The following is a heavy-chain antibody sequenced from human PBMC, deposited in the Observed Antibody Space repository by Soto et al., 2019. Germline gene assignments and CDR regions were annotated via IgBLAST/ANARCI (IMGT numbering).Heavy chain of an antibody. CDR2: IIPIFGTA. CDR1: GGTFSSYA. V-gene: IGHV1-69*13. CDR3: ARVPRWYYDSSGLDY. J-gene: IGHJ4*02. D-gene: IGHD3-22*01. Sequence: ASVKVSCKASGGTFSSYAISWVRQAPGQGLEWMGGIIPIFGTANYAQKFQGRVTITADESTSTAYMEPSSLRSEDTAVYYCARVPRWYYDSSGLDYWGQGTLVTVSS.